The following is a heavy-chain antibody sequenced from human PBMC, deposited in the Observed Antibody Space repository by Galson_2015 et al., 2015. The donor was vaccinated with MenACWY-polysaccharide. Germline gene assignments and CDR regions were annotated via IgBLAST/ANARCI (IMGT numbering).Heavy chain of an antibody. CDR1: GFTFSSFA. V-gene: IGHV3-30-3*01. CDR3: ARDARRLPRGISPADGAFDI. CDR2: ISYDATNK. J-gene: IGHJ3*02. D-gene: IGHD6-13*01. Sequence: SLRLSCAASGFTFSSFAMHWVRQAPGKGLDWVAVISYDATNKFYADSVKGRFTVSRDNSEKTVHLEMNSLRAEDTATYYCARDARRLPRGISPADGAFDIWGQGTMVTVSS.